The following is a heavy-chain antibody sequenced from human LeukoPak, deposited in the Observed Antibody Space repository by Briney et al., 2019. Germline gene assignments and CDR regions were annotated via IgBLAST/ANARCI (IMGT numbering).Heavy chain of an antibody. CDR2: ITWNSGSV. D-gene: IGHD3-10*01. V-gene: IGHV3-9*01. CDR3: ANGESYYYGSGGGY. CDR1: GFRFEEYA. Sequence: PGRSLRLSCEASGFRFEEYAMYWVRQAPGKGPEWVSGITWNSGSVDYADSVKGRFTISRDNAKNSLYLQMNSLRPEDTAFYYCANGESYYYGSGGGYWGQGTRVTVSS. J-gene: IGHJ4*02.